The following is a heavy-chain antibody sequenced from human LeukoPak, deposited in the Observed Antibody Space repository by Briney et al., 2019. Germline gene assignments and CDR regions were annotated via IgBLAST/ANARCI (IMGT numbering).Heavy chain of an antibody. Sequence: SETLSLTCSVSGFSIGTGYSWGWIRQPPGKGLEWIGTIYHRGNTYYNPSLMSRVTISLDTSKNQFSLRLTSVTAADTAVYYCARDPRGVAAGDDAFDIWGQGTMVTVSS. CDR3: ARDPRGVAAGDDAFDI. J-gene: IGHJ3*02. CDR2: IYHRGNT. D-gene: IGHD6-13*01. V-gene: IGHV4-38-2*02. CDR1: GFSIGTGYS.